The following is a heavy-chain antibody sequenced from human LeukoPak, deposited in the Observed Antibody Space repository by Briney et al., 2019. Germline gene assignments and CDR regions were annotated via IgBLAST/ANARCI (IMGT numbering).Heavy chain of an antibody. D-gene: IGHD4-11*01. J-gene: IGHJ6*02. CDR2: IYYSGST. CDR3: ARGSVTYGYYYYGMDV. CDR1: GGSISSYY. V-gene: IGHV4-59*01. Sequence: SETLSLTCTVSGGSISSYYWSWIRQPPGKGLEWIGYIYYSGSTNYNPSLKSRVTISVDTSKNQFSMKLRSATAADTAVYYCARGSVTYGYYYYGMDVWGQGTTVTVSS.